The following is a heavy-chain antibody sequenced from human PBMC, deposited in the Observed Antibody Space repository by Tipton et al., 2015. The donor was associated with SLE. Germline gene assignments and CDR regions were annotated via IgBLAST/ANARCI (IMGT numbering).Heavy chain of an antibody. CDR1: GGSFSDYY. CDR2: VYYSGGT. Sequence: TLSLTCAVYGGSFSDYYWSWIRQPPGKGLEWIGYVYYSGGTNYNPSLKSRVTISVDTSKNQFSLRLTSVTAADTAVYYCARERERGYYDSSGYNSAGYYYYYYYMDVWGKGTTVTVSS. J-gene: IGHJ6*03. V-gene: IGHV4-59*01. CDR3: ARERERGYYDSSGYNSAGYYYYYYYMDV. D-gene: IGHD3-22*01.